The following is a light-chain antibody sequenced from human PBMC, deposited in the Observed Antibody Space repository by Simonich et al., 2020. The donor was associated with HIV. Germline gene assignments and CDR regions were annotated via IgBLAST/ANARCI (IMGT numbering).Light chain of an antibody. V-gene: IGKV3-15*01. Sequence: EIVMTQSPATLSVSPGERATLSCRASQSVSNNLAWYQQKPGPAPRLLIYGAATRATGIPARFSGSGSGTEFTLTINSRQSEDFAVYYCQQCNNWPWTFGRGTKVEIK. CDR1: QSVSNN. CDR2: GAA. J-gene: IGKJ1*01. CDR3: QQCNNWPWT.